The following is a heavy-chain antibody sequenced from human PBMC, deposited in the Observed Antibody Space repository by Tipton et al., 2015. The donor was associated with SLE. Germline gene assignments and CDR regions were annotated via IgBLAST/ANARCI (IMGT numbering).Heavy chain of an antibody. CDR2: IYHSGNT. J-gene: IGHJ6*02. Sequence: TLSLTCAVSGGSISSGYSWTWIRQPPGKGLEWIGYIYHSGNTYYSPSLKSRVTISADTSNNQFSLKVRSVTAADTAVYYCARGSTVTRMDVWGQGTTVTVSS. V-gene: IGHV4-30-2*01. CDR3: ARGSTVTRMDV. CDR1: GGSISSGYS. D-gene: IGHD4-17*01.